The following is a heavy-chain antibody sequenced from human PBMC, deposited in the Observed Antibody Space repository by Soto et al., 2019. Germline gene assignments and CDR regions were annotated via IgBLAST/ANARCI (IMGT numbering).Heavy chain of an antibody. V-gene: IGHV1-2*02. J-gene: IGHJ4*02. CDR3: ASGRDRGSSESSFDY. CDR1: GYTFTNYY. CDR2: IYPTDGGT. Sequence: QVQLVQSGAEVKKPGASMKVSCKASGYTFTNYYIYWVRQAPGQGLEWMGWIYPTDGGTNYAQKFQGRVTMTMDTSTSTAYMELSRLSSDDTAVYYCASGRDRGSSESSFDYWGQGTLVTVS. D-gene: IGHD6-6*01.